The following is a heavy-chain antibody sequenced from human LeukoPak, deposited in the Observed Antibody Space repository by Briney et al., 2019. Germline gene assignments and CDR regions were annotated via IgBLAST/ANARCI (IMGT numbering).Heavy chain of an antibody. J-gene: IGHJ4*02. Sequence: GGSLRLSCAASGFTFDDYAMHWVRQAPGKGLEWVSGISWDSGSIGYADSVKGRFTISRDNAKNSLYLQMNSLRAEDTALYYCAKAYCSGGSCYLLPLFDYWGQGTLVTVSS. D-gene: IGHD2-15*01. CDR3: AKAYCSGGSCYLLPLFDY. CDR1: GFTFDDYA. V-gene: IGHV3-9*01. CDR2: ISWDSGSI.